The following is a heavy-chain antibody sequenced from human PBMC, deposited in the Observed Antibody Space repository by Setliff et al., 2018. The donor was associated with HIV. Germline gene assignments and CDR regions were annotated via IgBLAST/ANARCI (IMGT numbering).Heavy chain of an antibody. CDR3: ARGLLDRSGHRSDCFDS. CDR2: INHSGST. J-gene: IGHJ5*01. Sequence: ASETLSLTCAVYSGSFSGYYWSWIRQPPGKGLEWIGEINHSGSTNYNPSLKSRVTVSVDTSKNQFSLRLRSVTAADTAVYYCARGLLDRSGHRSDCFDSWGRGTPLTVSS. D-gene: IGHD3-22*01. CDR1: SGSFSGYY. V-gene: IGHV4-34*01.